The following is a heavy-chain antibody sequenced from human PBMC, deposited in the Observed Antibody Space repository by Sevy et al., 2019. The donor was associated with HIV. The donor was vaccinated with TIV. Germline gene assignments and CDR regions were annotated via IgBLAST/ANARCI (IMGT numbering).Heavy chain of an antibody. J-gene: IGHJ3*02. Sequence: GGSLRLSCAASGFNFSSYGMHWVRQAPGKGLEWVAVISYDGSSKYYAESVKGRFTISRDNSKNTLYLQIDSLRAEDTAVYYCGKESGSYYDFWSGHDAFDIWGQGTMVTVSS. V-gene: IGHV3-30*18. CDR1: GFNFSSYG. CDR2: ISYDGSSK. CDR3: GKESGSYYDFWSGHDAFDI. D-gene: IGHD3-3*01.